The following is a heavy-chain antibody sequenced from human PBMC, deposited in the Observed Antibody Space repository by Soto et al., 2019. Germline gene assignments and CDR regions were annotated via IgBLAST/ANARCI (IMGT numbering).Heavy chain of an antibody. CDR1: GGTFSSYT. V-gene: IGHV1-69*02. CDR3: ARGLDYGDYWYFDL. Sequence: QVQLVQSGAEVKKPGSSVKVSCKASGGTFSSYTISWVRQAPGQGLEWMGRIIPILGIANYAQKFQGRVTITEDKSTSTAYMELSSLRSEDTAVYYCARGLDYGDYWYFDLWGRGTLVTVSS. CDR2: IIPILGIA. D-gene: IGHD4-17*01. J-gene: IGHJ2*01.